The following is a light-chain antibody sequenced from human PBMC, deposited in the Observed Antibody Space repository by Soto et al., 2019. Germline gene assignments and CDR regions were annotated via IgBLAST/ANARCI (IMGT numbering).Light chain of an antibody. CDR2: GAS. Sequence: EIVMTQSPATLSVAPGERVTFSCRASQGVSRKLAWYQHKPGQAPRLLISGASTGATGIPARFSASGSGTDFTLTISDVQPEDFALYYCHQRQSWPRTFGQGTKVDIK. CDR3: HQRQSWPRT. J-gene: IGKJ1*01. V-gene: IGKV3-15*01. CDR1: QGVSRK.